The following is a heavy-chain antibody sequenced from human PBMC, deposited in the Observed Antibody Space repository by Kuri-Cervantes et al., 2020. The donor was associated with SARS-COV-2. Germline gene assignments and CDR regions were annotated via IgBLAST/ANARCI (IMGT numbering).Heavy chain of an antibody. CDR1: GYTLTELS. CDR2: FDPEDGET. D-gene: IGHD5-24*01. V-gene: IGHV1-24*01. CDR3: ARDSERGMATMDAFDI. Sequence: ASVKVSCKVSGYTLTELSMHWVRQAPGKGLEWMGGFDPEDGETVYAQKFQGRVTMTEDTSTDTAYMELNSLRAEDTAVYYCARDSERGMATMDAFDIWGQGTMVTVSS. J-gene: IGHJ3*02.